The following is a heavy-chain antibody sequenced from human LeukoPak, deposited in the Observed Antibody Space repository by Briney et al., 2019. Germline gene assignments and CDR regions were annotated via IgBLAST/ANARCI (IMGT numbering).Heavy chain of an antibody. V-gene: IGHV4-38-2*02. D-gene: IGHD1-1*01. CDR2: INYSGST. Sequence: SETLSLTCSVSGYSITSGYYWSWIRQPPGKGLEWIGRINYSGSTNYNPSLKSRVTISVDTSKNQFSLKLSSVTAADTAVYYCARESGTVLFDYWGQGTLVTVSS. CDR3: ARESGTVLFDY. CDR1: GYSITSGYY. J-gene: IGHJ4*02.